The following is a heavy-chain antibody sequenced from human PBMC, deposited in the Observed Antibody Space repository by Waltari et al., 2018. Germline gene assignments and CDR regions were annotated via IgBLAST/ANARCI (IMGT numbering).Heavy chain of an antibody. J-gene: IGHJ6*02. V-gene: IGHV3-21*01. Sequence: EVQLVESGGGLVKPGGSLRLSCAASGFTFSSYSMNWVRQAPGKGLQWVSSITSSSSYKYYADSVKGRFTISRDNAKNSLFLQMSSLRAEDTAVYYCAIDYGDSRGCYGMDVWGQGTTVTVSS. CDR2: ITSSSSYK. CDR1: GFTFSSYS. CDR3: AIDYGDSRGCYGMDV. D-gene: IGHD4-17*01.